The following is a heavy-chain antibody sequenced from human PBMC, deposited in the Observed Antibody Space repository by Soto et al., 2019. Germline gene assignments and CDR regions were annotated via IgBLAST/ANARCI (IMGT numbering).Heavy chain of an antibody. Sequence: SQTLSLTCAISGDSVSSNSAAWNWIRQSPSRGLEWLGRTYYRSKWYNDYAVSVKSRITINPDTSKNQFSLQLNSVTPEDTAVYYCAREERGVVVPAAMDVGYSSGWDLYYYYGMDVWGQGTTVTVSS. CDR3: AREERGVVVPAAMDVGYSSGWDLYYYYGMDV. V-gene: IGHV6-1*01. J-gene: IGHJ6*02. D-gene: IGHD2-2*01. CDR1: GDSVSSNSAA. CDR2: TYYRSKWYN.